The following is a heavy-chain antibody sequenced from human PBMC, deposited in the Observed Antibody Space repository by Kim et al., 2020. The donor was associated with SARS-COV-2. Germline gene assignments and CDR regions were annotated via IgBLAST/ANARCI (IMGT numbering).Heavy chain of an antibody. D-gene: IGHD6-13*01. J-gene: IGHJ4*02. CDR3: ALYAGGAAAGRRIDY. V-gene: IGHV1-69*02. Sequence: QKFQGRVTITADKSTSTAYMELSSLRSEDTAVYYCALYAGGAAAGRRIDYWGQGTLVTVSS.